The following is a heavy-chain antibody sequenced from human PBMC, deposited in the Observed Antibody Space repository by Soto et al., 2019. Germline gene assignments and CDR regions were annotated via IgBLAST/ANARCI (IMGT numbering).Heavy chain of an antibody. CDR3: ACGYSGFGN. V-gene: IGHV4-39*01. Sequence: SQTLSLTCTVAGGSISSSSYYWGWIRQPPGKGLEWTGSIYYSGSTYYNPSLKSRVTISVDTSKNQFSLKLSSVTAADTAVYYCACGYSGFGNWGQGTLVTVSS. D-gene: IGHD5-12*01. CDR1: GGSISSSSYY. CDR2: IYYSGST. J-gene: IGHJ4*02.